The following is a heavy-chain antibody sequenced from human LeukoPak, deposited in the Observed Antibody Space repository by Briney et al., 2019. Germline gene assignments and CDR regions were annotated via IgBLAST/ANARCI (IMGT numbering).Heavy chain of an antibody. V-gene: IGHV1-2*02. J-gene: IGHJ4*02. D-gene: IGHD2-2*02. CDR3: VVGYTTGSLDY. CDR2: INPNSGGT. CDR1: GYTFNGYF. Sequence: GASVKVSCKASGYTFNGYFMHWGRQAPGQGLEWIRWINPNSGGTNYAQKFQGRVTMTRDTSISPAYMELSRLKSNDTALYYFVVGYTTGSLDYWGQGTLVTVSS.